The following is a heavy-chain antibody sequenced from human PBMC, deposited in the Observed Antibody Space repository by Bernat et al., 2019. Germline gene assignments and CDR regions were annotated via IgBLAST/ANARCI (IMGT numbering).Heavy chain of an antibody. CDR2: IYSGGST. J-gene: IGHJ4*02. V-gene: IGHV3-66*03. CDR3: AKRNMTAVAGTGGFDY. D-gene: IGHD6-19*01. Sequence: EVQLVESGGGLIQPGGSLRLSCAASGFTVSSNYMSWVRQAPGKGLEWVSVIYSGGSTYYADSVKGRFTISRDNSKNTLYLQMNSLRAEDTAVYYCAKRNMTAVAGTGGFDYWGQGTLVTVSS. CDR1: GFTVSSNY.